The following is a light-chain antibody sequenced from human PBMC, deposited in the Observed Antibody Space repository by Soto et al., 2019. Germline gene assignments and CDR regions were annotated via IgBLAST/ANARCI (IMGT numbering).Light chain of an antibody. CDR3: AAWDDSLNGDV. J-gene: IGLJ1*01. Sequence: QSVVTQPPSASGTPGQRVTVSCSGSSSNIGSNTVNWYQHLPGTAPKLLIHSNNQRPSGVPDRISASKSGSSASLAISGLQSEDEADYYCAAWDDSLNGDVFGTGTKLTVL. V-gene: IGLV1-44*01. CDR1: SSNIGSNT. CDR2: SNN.